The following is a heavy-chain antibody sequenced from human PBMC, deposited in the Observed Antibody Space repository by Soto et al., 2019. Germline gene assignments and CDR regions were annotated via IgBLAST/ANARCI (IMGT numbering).Heavy chain of an antibody. CDR1: GGTFSSYA. CDR3: ARDLSSMVRGVYYGMDV. D-gene: IGHD3-10*01. J-gene: IGHJ6*02. V-gene: IGHV1-69*13. Sequence: GASVKVSCKASGGTFSSYAISWVRQAPGQGLEWMGGIIPIFGTANYAQKFQGRVTITADESTSTAYMELSSLRSEDTAVYYCARDLSSMVRGVYYGMDVWGQGTTVTVSS. CDR2: IIPIFGTA.